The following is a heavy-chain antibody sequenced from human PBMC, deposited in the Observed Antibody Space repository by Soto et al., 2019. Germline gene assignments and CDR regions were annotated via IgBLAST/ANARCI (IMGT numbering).Heavy chain of an antibody. V-gene: IGHV5-10-1*01. CDR1: GYSFTSYW. J-gene: IGHJ4*02. Sequence: GESLKISCKGSGYSFTSYWISWVRQMPGKGLEWMGRIDPSDSYTNYSPSFQGHVTISADKSISTAYLQWSSLKASDTAMYYCASSQVGGIAAAGMDYWGQGTLVSVSS. D-gene: IGHD6-13*01. CDR3: ASSQVGGIAAAGMDY. CDR2: IDPSDSYT.